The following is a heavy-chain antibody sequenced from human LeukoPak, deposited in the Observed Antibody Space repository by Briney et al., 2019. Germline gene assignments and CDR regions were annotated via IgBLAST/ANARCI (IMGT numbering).Heavy chain of an antibody. J-gene: IGHJ4*02. CDR2: IWYDGSDK. V-gene: IGHV3-33*06. D-gene: IGHD1-26*01. Sequence: GGSLRLSCVASGFNFRSYGMHWVRQAPGKGLEWVAIIWYDGSDKYYADSVKGRFTISRDNSKNTLYVQMNSLRDEGTAVYYCAKDQRWESPHYLDSWGQGTLVTVSS. CDR3: AKDQRWESPHYLDS. CDR1: GFNFRSYG.